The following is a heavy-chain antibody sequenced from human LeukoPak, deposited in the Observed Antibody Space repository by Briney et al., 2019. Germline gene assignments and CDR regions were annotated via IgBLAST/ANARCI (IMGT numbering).Heavy chain of an antibody. Sequence: GRSLRLSCAASGFTFSSYGMHWVRQAPGKGLEWVADIKHDGSEKYYVDSLKGRFTISTDSAKNSLYLQINSLRAEDTAVYYCARKDRYGLDYWGQGTLVTVSS. CDR2: IKHDGSEK. CDR3: ARKDRYGLDY. D-gene: IGHD3-9*01. J-gene: IGHJ4*02. CDR1: GFTFSSYG. V-gene: IGHV3-7*01.